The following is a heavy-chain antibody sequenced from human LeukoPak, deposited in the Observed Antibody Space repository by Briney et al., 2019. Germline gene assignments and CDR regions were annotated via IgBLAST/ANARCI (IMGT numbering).Heavy chain of an antibody. Sequence: GASVKVSFKASGYSFTSYGFSWVRQAPGQGLEWMGWISAYNGNRKYAQNFQGRVTMTTDSSTTTDHMELSSLRFDDTAVYFCARDGIADGSWSQFDFWGQGTLLTVSS. D-gene: IGHD6-13*01. CDR2: ISAYNGNR. CDR1: GYSFTSYG. J-gene: IGHJ4*02. CDR3: ARDGIADGSWSQFDF. V-gene: IGHV1-18*01.